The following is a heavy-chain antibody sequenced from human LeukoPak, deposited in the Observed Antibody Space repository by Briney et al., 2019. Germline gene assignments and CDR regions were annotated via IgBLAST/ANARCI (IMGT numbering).Heavy chain of an antibody. CDR2: INPNSGGT. Sequence: GASVKVSCKASGYTFTGYYMHWVRQAPGQGLEWMGWINPNSGGTNCAQKFQGRVTMTRDTSISTAYMELSRLRSDDTAVYYCARAGWGIIVVVPAAIGAFDIWGQGTMVTVSS. CDR1: GYTFTGYY. V-gene: IGHV1-2*02. CDR3: ARAGWGIIVVVPAAIGAFDI. J-gene: IGHJ3*02. D-gene: IGHD2-2*01.